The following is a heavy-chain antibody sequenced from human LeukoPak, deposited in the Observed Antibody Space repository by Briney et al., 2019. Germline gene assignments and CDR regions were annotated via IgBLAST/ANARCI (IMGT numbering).Heavy chain of an antibody. D-gene: IGHD6-19*01. CDR3: ASSIAVACPVDY. CDR1: GGSFSGYY. CDR2: INHSGST. V-gene: IGHV4-34*01. J-gene: IGHJ4*02. Sequence: SETLSLTCAVYGGSFSGYYWSWIRQPPGKGLEWIGEINHSGSTNYNPSLKSRVTISVDTSKNQFSLKLSSVTAADTAVYYCASSIAVACPVDYWGQGTLVTVSS.